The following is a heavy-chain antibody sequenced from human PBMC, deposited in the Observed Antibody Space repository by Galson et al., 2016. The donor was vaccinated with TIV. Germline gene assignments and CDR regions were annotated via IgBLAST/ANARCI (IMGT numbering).Heavy chain of an antibody. V-gene: IGHV3-23*01. CDR2: ISATGIST. CDR1: GFTFSKFT. Sequence: LRLSCAASGFTFSKFTMYWVRQAPGKGLEWVSSISATGISTYYADSVKGRFAISRDTSKETLFLQMNSLRVEDTAVCFCAKDQVVVTWGGGYFDYWGRGVLVTVSS. D-gene: IGHD2-21*02. CDR3: AKDQVVVTWGGGYFDY. J-gene: IGHJ4*02.